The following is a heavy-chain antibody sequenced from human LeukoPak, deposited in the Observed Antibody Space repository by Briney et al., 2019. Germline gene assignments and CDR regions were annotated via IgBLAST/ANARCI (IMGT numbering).Heavy chain of an antibody. J-gene: IGHJ4*02. Sequence: PSETLSLTCTVSGGSISSYYWSWIRQSAGKGLEWIGRIYVSGSTNYSPSLKSRVTLSVDTSKNQFSLKLSSVTAADTAVYYCARYLGELHYFDYWGQGILVTVSS. CDR1: GGSISSYY. D-gene: IGHD1-7*01. V-gene: IGHV4-4*07. CDR3: ARYLGELHYFDY. CDR2: IYVSGST.